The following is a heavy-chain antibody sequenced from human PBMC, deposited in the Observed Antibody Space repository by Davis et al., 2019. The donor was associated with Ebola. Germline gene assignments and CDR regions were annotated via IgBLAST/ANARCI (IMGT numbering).Heavy chain of an antibody. D-gene: IGHD1-26*01. J-gene: IGHJ6*02. Sequence: SLKISCSASGFTFDDYAMHWVRQAPGKGLEWVSGVTWNSARKGYADSVQGRFTISRDNAKNSLYLQMNNLRVEDTALYYCAKGTYIVGTAMSFYGMDVWGQGTTVTVSS. CDR1: GFTFDDYA. CDR3: AKGTYIVGTAMSFYGMDV. CDR2: VTWNSARK. V-gene: IGHV3-9*01.